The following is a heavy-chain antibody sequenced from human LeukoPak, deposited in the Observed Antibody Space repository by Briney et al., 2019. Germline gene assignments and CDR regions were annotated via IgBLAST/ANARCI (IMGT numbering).Heavy chain of an antibody. Sequence: GSLRLSCAASGFSFSTYVMHWVRQVPEKGLMWVSRISHDGTDTSYADSVKGRFTISRDNSKNALYLQMNSLRAEDTAVYYCAKDRAYGSGSYSHRYFDYWGQGTLVTVSS. D-gene: IGHD3-10*01. V-gene: IGHV3-23*01. CDR3: AKDRAYGSGSYSHRYFDY. CDR1: GFSFSTYV. J-gene: IGHJ4*02. CDR2: ISHDGTDT.